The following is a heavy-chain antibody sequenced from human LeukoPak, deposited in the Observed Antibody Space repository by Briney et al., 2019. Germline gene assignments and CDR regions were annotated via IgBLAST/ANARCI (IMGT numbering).Heavy chain of an antibody. CDR2: ISYDGSNK. CDR1: GFTFSSYA. D-gene: IGHD3-9*01. CDR3: ARGGYYDILTGYYGNAFDI. J-gene: IGHJ3*02. Sequence: GRSLRLSCAASGFTFSSYAMHWVRQAPGKGLEWVAVISYDGSNKYYADSVKGRFTISRDNSKNTLYLQMNSLRAEDTAVYYCARGGYYDILTGYYGNAFDIWGQGTMVTVSS. V-gene: IGHV3-30-3*01.